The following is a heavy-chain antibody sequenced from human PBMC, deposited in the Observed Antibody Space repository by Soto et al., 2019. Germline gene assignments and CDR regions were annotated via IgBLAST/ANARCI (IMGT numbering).Heavy chain of an antibody. CDR2: IYWNDDK. V-gene: IGHV2-5*01. CDR1: GFPLSTSGVG. D-gene: IGHD6-19*01. Sequence: SGPTLVNPTQTLTLTCTFSGFPLSTSGVGVGWIRQPPGKALEWLALIYWNDDKRYSPSLKSRLTITKDTSKNQVVLTMTNMDPVDTATYYCALRSLSRPSGWYSFDYWGQGTLVTVSS. J-gene: IGHJ4*02. CDR3: ALRSLSRPSGWYSFDY.